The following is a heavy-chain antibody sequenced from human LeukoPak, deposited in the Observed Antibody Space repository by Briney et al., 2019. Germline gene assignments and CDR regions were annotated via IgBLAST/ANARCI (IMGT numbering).Heavy chain of an antibody. CDR1: GGSISSYY. J-gene: IGHJ4*02. CDR2: IYTSGST. D-gene: IGHD4-23*01. Sequence: SETLSLTCTVPGGSISSYYWSWIRQPAGKGLEWIGRIYTSGSTNYNPSLKSRVTMSVDTSKNQFSLKLSSVTAADTAAYYCARGRGGGDPANFDYWGQGTLITVSS. V-gene: IGHV4-4*07. CDR3: ARGRGGGDPANFDY.